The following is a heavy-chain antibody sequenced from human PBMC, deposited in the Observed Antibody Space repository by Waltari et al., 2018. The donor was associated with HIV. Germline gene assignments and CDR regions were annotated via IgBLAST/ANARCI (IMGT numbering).Heavy chain of an antibody. CDR2: VSYSSSHI. CDR3: ARYGGYSGPTLDY. V-gene: IGHV3-21*01. D-gene: IGHD5-12*01. Sequence: EVQLVESGGGLVKPGGSLRLSCAASGFTFSSYTMNWVRQARGKGLEWVSSVSYSSSHIYYADSLKGRFTISRDNAKNSLYLQMNSLRAEDTAVYYCARYGGYSGPTLDYWGQGTLVTVSS. J-gene: IGHJ4*02. CDR1: GFTFSSYT.